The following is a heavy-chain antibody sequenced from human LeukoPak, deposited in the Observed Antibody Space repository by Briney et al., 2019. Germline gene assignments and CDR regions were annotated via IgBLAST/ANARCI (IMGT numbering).Heavy chain of an antibody. V-gene: IGHV1-18*01. J-gene: IGHJ5*02. D-gene: IGHD2-21*01. CDR1: GYTFTTYG. CDR3: ARDYELQMGSDCFDP. Sequence: GASVKVSCKASGYTFTTYGVSWVRQAPGQGLEWMGWISAYNGYTYYAHRLQGRVTMTTDTSTNTAYMELRSLRSDDTAVYYCARDYELQMGSDCFDPWGQGTLVTVSS. CDR2: ISAYNGYT.